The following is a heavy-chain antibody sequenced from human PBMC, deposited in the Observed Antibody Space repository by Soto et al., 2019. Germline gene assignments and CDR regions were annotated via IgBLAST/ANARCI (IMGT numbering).Heavy chain of an antibody. J-gene: IGHJ3*02. CDR1: GYTFTSYG. D-gene: IGHD2-21*01. CDR2: ISAYNGNT. Sequence: ASVKVSCKASGYTFTSYGISWVRQAPGQGLEWMGWISAYNGNTNYAQKLQGRVTMTTDTSTSTAYMELRSLRTDDTAVYYCERIFPGTPIPGIWGQGTMVTVSS. V-gene: IGHV1-18*01. CDR3: ERIFPGTPIPGI.